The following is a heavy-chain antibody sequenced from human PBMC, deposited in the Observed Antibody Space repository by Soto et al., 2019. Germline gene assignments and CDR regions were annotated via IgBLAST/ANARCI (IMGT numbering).Heavy chain of an antibody. Sequence: QVQLVQSGAEVKKPGSSVKVSCKASGGTFSSYAISWVRQAPGQGLEWMGGIIPIFGTANYAQKFQGRVTITADESTSTAYMQLCSLRSEDPAVYYCASAWSSGGAYNWFDPWGQGTLVTVSS. V-gene: IGHV1-69*12. CDR3: ASAWSSGGAYNWFDP. D-gene: IGHD2-15*01. CDR1: GGTFSSYA. CDR2: IIPIFGTA. J-gene: IGHJ5*02.